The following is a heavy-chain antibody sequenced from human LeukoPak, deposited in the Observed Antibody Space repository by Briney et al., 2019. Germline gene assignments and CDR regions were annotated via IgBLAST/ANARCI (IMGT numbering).Heavy chain of an antibody. J-gene: IGHJ3*02. Sequence: PGRSLRLSCAASGFTFSSYAMHWVRQAPGKGPEWVAVISYDGSNKYYADSVKGRFTISRDNSKNTLYLQMNSLRAEDTAVYYCAREITIFGVGDAFDIWGQGTLVTVSS. CDR2: ISYDGSNK. D-gene: IGHD3-3*01. V-gene: IGHV3-30*01. CDR1: GFTFSSYA. CDR3: AREITIFGVGDAFDI.